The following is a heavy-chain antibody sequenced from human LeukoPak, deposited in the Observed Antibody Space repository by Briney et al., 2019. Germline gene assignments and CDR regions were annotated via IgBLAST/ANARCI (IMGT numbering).Heavy chain of an antibody. CDR2: ISGSGGDT. Sequence: GGSLRLACSASGFTFSNYAFHWVRQAPGEGLEYVSAISGSGGDTFYAYSVKGRFTISRDNSKNTLYLQMSSLRADDTAVYSCVKTSSSYWYESWGQGTLVTVSS. D-gene: IGHD6-6*01. J-gene: IGHJ5*01. CDR1: GFTFSNYA. V-gene: IGHV3-64D*09. CDR3: VKTSSSYWYES.